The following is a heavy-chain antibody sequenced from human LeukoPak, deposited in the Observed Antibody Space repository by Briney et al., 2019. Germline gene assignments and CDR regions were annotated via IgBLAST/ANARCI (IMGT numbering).Heavy chain of an antibody. V-gene: IGHV1-2*02. CDR2: SNPNSGGT. CDR1: GYTFTGYY. CDR3: ARAYSKFYYYYMDV. D-gene: IGHD4-11*01. J-gene: IGHJ6*03. Sequence: ASVKVSCKASGYTFTGYYMHWVRQAPGHGLEWMGWSNPNSGGTNYAQKFQGRVTMTRDTSISTAYMELSRLRSDDTAVYYCARAYSKFYYYYMDVWGKGTTVTVSS.